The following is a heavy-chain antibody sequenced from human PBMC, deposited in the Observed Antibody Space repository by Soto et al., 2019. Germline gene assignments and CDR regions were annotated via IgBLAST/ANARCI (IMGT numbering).Heavy chain of an antibody. D-gene: IGHD3-10*01. CDR2: IYYSGST. V-gene: IGHV4-59*08. CDR3: ARRPMVRGLNWFDP. CDR1: GGSISSYY. J-gene: IGHJ5*02. Sequence: PSETLSLTCTVSGGSISSYYWSWIRQPPGKGLEWIGYIYYSGSTNYNPSLKSRVTISVDTSKNQFSLKLSSVTAADTAVYYCARRPMVRGLNWFDPWGQGTLVTVS.